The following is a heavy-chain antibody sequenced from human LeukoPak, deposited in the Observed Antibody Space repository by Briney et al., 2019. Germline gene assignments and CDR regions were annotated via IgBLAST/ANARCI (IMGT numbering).Heavy chain of an antibody. CDR2: INHSGST. J-gene: IGHJ4*02. D-gene: IGHD5-12*01. Sequence: PSETLSLTRAVYGGSFSGYYWSWIRQPPGKGLEWIGEINHSGSTNYNPSLKSRVTISVDTSKNQFSLKLSSVTAAGTAVYYCASFGYSGGYWGQGTLVTVSS. CDR1: GGSFSGYY. CDR3: ASFGYSGGY. V-gene: IGHV4-34*01.